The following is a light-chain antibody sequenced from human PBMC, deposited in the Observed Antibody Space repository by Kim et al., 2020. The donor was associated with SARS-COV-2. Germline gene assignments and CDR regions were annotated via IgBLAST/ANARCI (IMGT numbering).Light chain of an antibody. CDR1: QSIGTW. Sequence: DIQMTQSPSTLSASVGDRVTITCRASQSIGTWLAWYQQRPGKAPKLLIYKASSLQSGVSSRFSGSGSGTEFTLTISSLQPDDFTTYYCQEYNSYSWTFGQGTKVDIK. V-gene: IGKV1-5*03. CDR2: KAS. CDR3: QEYNSYSWT. J-gene: IGKJ1*01.